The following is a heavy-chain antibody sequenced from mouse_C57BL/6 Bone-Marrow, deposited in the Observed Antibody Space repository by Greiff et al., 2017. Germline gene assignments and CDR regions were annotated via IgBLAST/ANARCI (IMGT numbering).Heavy chain of an antibody. D-gene: IGHD4-1*01. Sequence: VKLQQPGAELVRPGSSVKLSCKASGYTFTSYWMDWVKQRPGQGLEWIGNIYPSDSETHYNQKFKDKATLTVDKSSSTAYMQLSSLTSEDSAVYYCARKLTGKWYFDVWGTGTTVTVSS. CDR2: IYPSDSET. CDR3: ARKLTGKWYFDV. CDR1: GYTFTSYW. V-gene: IGHV1-61*01. J-gene: IGHJ1*03.